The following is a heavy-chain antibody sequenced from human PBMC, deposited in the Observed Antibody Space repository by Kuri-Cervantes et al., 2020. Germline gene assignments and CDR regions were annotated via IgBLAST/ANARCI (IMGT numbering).Heavy chain of an antibody. CDR2: INTDGSGT. J-gene: IGHJ6*03. D-gene: IGHD3-10*01. V-gene: IGHV3-74*01. CDR1: GFTFSSYW. Sequence: LSLTCAASGFTFSSYWMHWVRQAPGKGLVWVSRINTDGSGTSYGDSVKGRFTISRDNAKNTLFLQMNSLRAEDTAVYYCARAGSRGAYYYYYMDVWGKGTTVTVSS. CDR3: ARAGSRGAYYYYYMDV.